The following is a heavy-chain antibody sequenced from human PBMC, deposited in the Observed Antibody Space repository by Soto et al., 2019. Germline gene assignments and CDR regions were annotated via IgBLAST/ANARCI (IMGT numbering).Heavy chain of an antibody. CDR3: VALTDGYFDY. Sequence: PSETLSLTCTVSGGSISSSSYYWGWIRQPPGKGLEWIGSIYYSGSTYYNPSLKSRVTISVDTSKNQFSLKLSSVTAADTAVYYCVALTDGYFDYWGQGTLVTVSS. D-gene: IGHD5-12*01. CDR1: GGSISSSSYY. J-gene: IGHJ4*02. V-gene: IGHV4-39*01. CDR2: IYYSGST.